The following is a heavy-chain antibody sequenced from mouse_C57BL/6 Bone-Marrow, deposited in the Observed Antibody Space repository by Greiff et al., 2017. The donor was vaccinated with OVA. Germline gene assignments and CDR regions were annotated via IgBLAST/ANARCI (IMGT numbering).Heavy chain of an antibody. CDR3: ARDGRGFTPEVWFAY. Sequence: EVKLMESGGGLVKPGGSLKLSCAASGFTFSSYAMSWVRQTPEKRLEWVATISDGGSYTYYPDNVKGRFTISRDNAKNNLYLQMSHLKSEDTAMYYCARDGRGFTPEVWFAYWGQGTLVTVSA. CDR2: ISDGGSYT. CDR1: GFTFSSYA. J-gene: IGHJ3*01. D-gene: IGHD2-12*01. V-gene: IGHV5-4*01.